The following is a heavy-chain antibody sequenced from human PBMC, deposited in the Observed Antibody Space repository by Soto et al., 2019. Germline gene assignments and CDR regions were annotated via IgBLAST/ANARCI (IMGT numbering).Heavy chain of an antibody. CDR2: IYTSGST. CDR3: ARDPHSYGLVDYYYYGMDV. CDR1: GCSISSYY. D-gene: IGHD5-18*01. V-gene: IGHV4-4*07. Sequence: PSETLSLTCTVSGCSISSYYWSWIRQPAGKGLEWIGRIYTSGSTNYNPSLKSRVTMSVDTSKNQFSLKLSSVTAADTAVYYCARDPHSYGLVDYYYYGMDVWGQGTTVTVSS. J-gene: IGHJ6*02.